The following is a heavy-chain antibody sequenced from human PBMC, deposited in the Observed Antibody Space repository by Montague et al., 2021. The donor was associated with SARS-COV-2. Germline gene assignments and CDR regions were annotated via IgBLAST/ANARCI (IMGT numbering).Heavy chain of an antibody. J-gene: IGHJ4*02. Sequence: SETLSLTCAVYGGSFSGDYWSWSRQPPGKGLEWMGEINHSGSTNYNQPLRSRITILVDTTKYQFSLKLISVTAADTAVYYCSGIRDGYNAPPGYWGQGTLVTVSS. CDR1: GGSFSGDY. CDR3: SGIRDGYNAPPGY. V-gene: IGHV4-34*01. D-gene: IGHD5-24*01. CDR2: INHSGST.